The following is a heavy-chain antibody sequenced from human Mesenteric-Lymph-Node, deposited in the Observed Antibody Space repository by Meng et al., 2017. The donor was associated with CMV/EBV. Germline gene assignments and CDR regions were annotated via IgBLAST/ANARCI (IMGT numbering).Heavy chain of an antibody. V-gene: IGHV4-34*01. Sequence: VQFHQWGAGLLKPSETLSVTCAGYGGSFSGYYWNWIRQSPEKGLEWIGEINHSGSTTYNPSFTSRIIISVDTSTNQISLNMSSVTAADTAVYYCARGSSYDILTGYFDYWGQGALVTVSS. CDR3: ARGSSYDILTGYFDY. J-gene: IGHJ4*02. CDR2: INHSGST. CDR1: GGSFSGYY. D-gene: IGHD3-9*01.